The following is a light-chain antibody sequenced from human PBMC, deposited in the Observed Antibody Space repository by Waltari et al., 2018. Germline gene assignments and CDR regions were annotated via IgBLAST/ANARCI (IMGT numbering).Light chain of an antibody. CDR1: SRAVGGYNY. Sequence: QSALTQPAPVSGSPGQSITISCTGTSRAVGGYNYVSWYQQHPGKAPKLMIFDVSKRPSGVSNRFSGSKSGSTASLTISGLQAEDETDFYCNSYTSSSTWVFGGGTKLTVL. CDR3: NSYTSSSTWV. J-gene: IGLJ3*02. V-gene: IGLV2-14*01. CDR2: DVS.